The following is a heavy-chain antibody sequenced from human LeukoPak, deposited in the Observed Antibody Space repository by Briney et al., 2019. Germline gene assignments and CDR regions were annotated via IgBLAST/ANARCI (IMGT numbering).Heavy chain of an antibody. CDR3: ARYYRGVADY. CDR2: IYYSGST. V-gene: IGHV4-59*08. CDR1: GGSISSYY. J-gene: IGHJ4*02. D-gene: IGHD3-10*01. Sequence: PSETLSLTCTVYGGSISSYYWSWIRQPPGKGLEWIGYIYYSGSTNYNPSLKSRVTISVDTSKNQFSLKLSSVTAADTAVYYCARYYRGVADYWGQGTLVTVSS.